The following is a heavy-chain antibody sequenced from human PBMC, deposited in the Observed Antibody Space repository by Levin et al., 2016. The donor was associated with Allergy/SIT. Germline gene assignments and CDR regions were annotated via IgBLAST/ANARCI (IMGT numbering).Heavy chain of an antibody. V-gene: IGHV3-30*04. CDR1: GFSFKDYP. D-gene: IGHD3-9*01. CDR2: ISFDEDYK. J-gene: IGHJ4*01. CDR3: AVTPYHILAGYYIY. Sequence: GESLKISCEASGFSFKDYPIHWVRQAPGKGLEWVAVISFDEDYKEYAASVEGRFTISRDNSKNTLYLQMKSLRPEDTAIYYCAVTPYHILAGYYIYWGHGTLVTVSS.